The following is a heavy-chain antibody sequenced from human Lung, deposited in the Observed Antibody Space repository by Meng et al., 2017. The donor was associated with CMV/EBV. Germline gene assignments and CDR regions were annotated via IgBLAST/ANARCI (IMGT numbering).Heavy chain of an antibody. CDR1: EFTFSSYS. CDR2: ISSSGSYI. D-gene: IGHD3-9*01. CDR3: ARDDSVLTGYYPIRYFYSMDV. Sequence: GGSLRLSCAASEFTFSSYSMNWVRQAPGKGLEWVSSISSSGSYIYYADSVKGRFTISRDNAKNSLYLQMNSLRAEDTAVYYCARDDSVLTGYYPIRYFYSMDVWGQGTTVTVSS. V-gene: IGHV3-21*01. J-gene: IGHJ6*02.